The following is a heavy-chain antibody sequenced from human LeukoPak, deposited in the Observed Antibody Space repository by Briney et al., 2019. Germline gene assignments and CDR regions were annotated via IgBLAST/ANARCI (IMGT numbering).Heavy chain of an antibody. J-gene: IGHJ5*02. V-gene: IGHV3-23*01. CDR2: ISGSGGST. CDR1: GFTFSSYA. Sequence: PGGSLRLSCEASGFTFSSYAMSWVRQAPGKGLEWVSAISGSGGSTFYADSAKGRFTISRDKSKNTLYLQMNSLRAEDTAVYYCAKEWELQNWFDPWGQGTLVTVSS. CDR3: AKEWELQNWFDP. D-gene: IGHD1-26*01.